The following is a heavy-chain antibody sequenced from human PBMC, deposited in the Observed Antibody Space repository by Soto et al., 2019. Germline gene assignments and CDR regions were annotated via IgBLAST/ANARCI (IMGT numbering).Heavy chain of an antibody. Sequence: SETLSLTCAVYGGSFSGYYWSWIRQPPGKGLEWIGEINHSGSTNYNPSLKSRVTISVDTSKNQFSLKLSSVTAADTAVYYCARSVLEYSSSLYYWFDPWGQGTLVTVSS. V-gene: IGHV4-34*01. CDR2: INHSGST. D-gene: IGHD6-13*01. CDR1: GGSFSGYY. J-gene: IGHJ5*02. CDR3: ARSVLEYSSSLYYWFDP.